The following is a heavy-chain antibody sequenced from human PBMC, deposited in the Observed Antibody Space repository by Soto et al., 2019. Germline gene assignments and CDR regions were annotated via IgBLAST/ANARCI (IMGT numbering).Heavy chain of an antibody. V-gene: IGHV3-30*18. CDR1: GFTFSSSG. CDR3: AKDLFFSSWPTNLYGMEV. D-gene: IGHD6-13*01. CDR2: ISYDGNSK. Sequence: PGGSLRLSWAASGFTFSSSGMHWVRQAPGKGLEWVAVISYDGNSKYNADSVKGRFTISRDNSKNTLYLQMNSLRAEDAAVYCCAKDLFFSSWPTNLYGMEVWGQGTTVTVSS. J-gene: IGHJ6*02.